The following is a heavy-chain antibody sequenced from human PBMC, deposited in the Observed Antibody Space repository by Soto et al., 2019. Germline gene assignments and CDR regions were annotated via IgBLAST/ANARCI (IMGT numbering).Heavy chain of an antibody. Sequence: PGGSLRLSCTASGSNFSNHAMSWVRQAPGKGLEWVSVISGSGGTTYYADSVKGRFTISRDNSKNTLYLQMNSLRAEDTAIYCAKDLGIITFMYYFGSWGLGTLVTVSS. CDR3: AKDLGIITFMYYFGS. D-gene: IGHD3-16*01. V-gene: IGHV3-23*01. CDR1: GSNFSNHA. CDR2: ISGSGGTT. J-gene: IGHJ4*02.